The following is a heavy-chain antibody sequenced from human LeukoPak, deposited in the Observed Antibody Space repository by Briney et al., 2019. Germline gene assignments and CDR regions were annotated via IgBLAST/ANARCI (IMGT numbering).Heavy chain of an antibody. CDR3: ARVGYCSSTSWRSQK. CDR2: ISSSSSTI. D-gene: IGHD2-2*01. Sequence: SGGSLRPSCAASGFTFSSYSMNWVRQAPGKGLEWVSYISSSSSTIYYADSVKGRFTISRDNAKNSLYLQMNSLRAEDTAVYYCARVGYCSSTSWRSQKWGQGTLVTVSS. V-gene: IGHV3-48*01. J-gene: IGHJ4*02. CDR1: GFTFSSYS.